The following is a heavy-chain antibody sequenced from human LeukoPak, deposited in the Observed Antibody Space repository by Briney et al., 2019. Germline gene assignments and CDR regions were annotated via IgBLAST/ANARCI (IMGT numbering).Heavy chain of an antibody. D-gene: IGHD7-27*01. Sequence: PGGSLRLSCAASGFTFSSYSMNWVRQAPGKGLEWVSYISSSSSTIYYADSVKGRFTISRDNAKNSLYLQMNSLSAEDTAVYYCARDHWGYYDLWGRGTLVTVSS. V-gene: IGHV3-48*04. J-gene: IGHJ2*01. CDR3: ARDHWGYYDL. CDR2: ISSSSSTI. CDR1: GFTFSSYS.